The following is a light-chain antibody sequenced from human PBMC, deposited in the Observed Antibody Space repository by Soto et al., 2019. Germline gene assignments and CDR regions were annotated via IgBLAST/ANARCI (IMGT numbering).Light chain of an antibody. CDR2: GAS. CDR3: QQYDSSPRT. CDR1: QSVRSH. Sequence: EIVMTQSPATLSVSPGERATLSCGASQSVRSHLAWYQQKPGQAPRLLIYGASSRATGIPDRFSGSGSGTDFTLTINRLEPEDFAVYYCQQYDSSPRTFGQGTKVDIK. V-gene: IGKV3-20*01. J-gene: IGKJ1*01.